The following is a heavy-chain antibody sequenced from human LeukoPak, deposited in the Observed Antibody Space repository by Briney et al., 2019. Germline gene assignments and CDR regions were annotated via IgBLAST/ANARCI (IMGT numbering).Heavy chain of an antibody. CDR2: IYYSGST. CDR3: ARGSGGRFWSGQDAFDI. J-gene: IGHJ3*02. V-gene: IGHV4-61*05. Sequence: PSETLSLTCTVSGGSISSSSYYWSWIRQPPGKGLEWIGYIYYSGSTNYNPSLKSRVTISVDTSKNQFSLKLSSVTAADTAVYYCARGSGGRFWSGQDAFDIWGQGTMVTVSS. CDR1: GGSISSSSYY. D-gene: IGHD3-3*01.